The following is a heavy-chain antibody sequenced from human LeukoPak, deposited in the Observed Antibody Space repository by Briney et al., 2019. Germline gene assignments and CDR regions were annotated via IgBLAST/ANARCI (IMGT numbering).Heavy chain of an antibody. CDR3: AIGRGGQQLGDY. V-gene: IGHV5-51*01. J-gene: IGHJ4*02. D-gene: IGHD6-13*01. Sequence: GESLKISCKHSEYSFPNYCIGWVRQMPGKGLEWMGIIYPDDSDTRYSPSFQGQVTISADRSISTAYLQWSSLKASGTAMYYCAIGRGGQQLGDYWGQGTLVTVSS. CDR2: IYPDDSDT. CDR1: EYSFPNYC.